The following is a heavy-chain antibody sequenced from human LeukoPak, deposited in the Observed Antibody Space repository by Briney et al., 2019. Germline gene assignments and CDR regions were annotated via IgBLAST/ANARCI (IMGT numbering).Heavy chain of an antibody. CDR3: AKDRGRSYYDSSGYALADPHY. CDR2: ISGSGGST. V-gene: IGHV3-23*01. D-gene: IGHD3-22*01. CDR1: GFTFSSYA. Sequence: GGSLRLSCAASGFTFSSYAMSWVRQAPGKGLEWVSAISGSGGSTYYADSVKGRFTISRDNSKNTLYLQMNSLRAEDTAVYYCAKDRGRSYYDSSGYALADPHYWGQGTLVTVSS. J-gene: IGHJ4*02.